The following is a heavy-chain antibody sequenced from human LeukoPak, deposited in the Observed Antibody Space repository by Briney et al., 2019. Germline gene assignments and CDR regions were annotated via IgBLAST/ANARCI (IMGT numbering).Heavy chain of an antibody. V-gene: IGHV4-34*01. CDR3: ARASYYDFWSGYYTVDY. D-gene: IGHD3-3*01. J-gene: IGHJ4*02. Sequence: SETLSLTCAVYGGSFSGYYWSWIRQPPGKGREWIGEINHSGSTNYNPSLKSRVTISVDTSKNQFSLKLSSVTAADTAVYYCARASYYDFWSGYYTVDYWGQGTLVTVSS. CDR2: INHSGST. CDR1: GGSFSGYY.